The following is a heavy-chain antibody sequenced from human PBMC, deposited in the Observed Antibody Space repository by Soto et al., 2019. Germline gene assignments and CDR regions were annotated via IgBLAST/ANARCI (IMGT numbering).Heavy chain of an antibody. V-gene: IGHV1-18*01. CDR3: ARGGYYDNGWGNLSHYGLDK. CDR2: ISPYDDKT. D-gene: IGHD3-16*01. CDR1: GYTFIKYG. J-gene: IGHJ6*02. Sequence: QVQLAQSPAEVKKTGASVRVSCKASGYTFIKYGISWVRPAPVQGVEGMGWISPYDDKTIYAQTFQGRVTLTADRYTRTVYLDRRRMKSNDTAGYYCARGGYYDNGWGNLSHYGLDKWGQGTSVPVAS.